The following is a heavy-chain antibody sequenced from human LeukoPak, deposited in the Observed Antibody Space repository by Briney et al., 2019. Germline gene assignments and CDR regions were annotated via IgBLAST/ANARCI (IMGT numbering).Heavy chain of an antibody. Sequence: SETLSLTCTTSGGSISSSSYFWGWIRQPPGKGLEWIGNIYYSGRTDYNPSLKSRVTISVDTSKNQFSLKVRSVTAADTAVYYCARRDYYYYMDVWGKGTTVTVSS. CDR2: IYYSGRT. V-gene: IGHV4-39*01. CDR3: ARRDYYYYMDV. CDR1: GGSISSSSYF. J-gene: IGHJ6*03.